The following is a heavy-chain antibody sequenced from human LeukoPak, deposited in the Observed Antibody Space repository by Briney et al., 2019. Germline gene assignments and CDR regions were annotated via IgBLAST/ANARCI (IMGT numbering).Heavy chain of an antibody. Sequence: GGSLRLSCAASGFTFSSYAMSWVRQAPGKGLEWVSAISGSGGSTYYADSVKGRFTISRDNSKNTLYLQMNSLRAEDTAVYCCAKSTASSGYYACFDYWGQGTLVTVSS. J-gene: IGHJ4*02. D-gene: IGHD3-22*01. V-gene: IGHV3-23*01. CDR3: AKSTASSGYYACFDY. CDR2: ISGSGGST. CDR1: GFTFSSYA.